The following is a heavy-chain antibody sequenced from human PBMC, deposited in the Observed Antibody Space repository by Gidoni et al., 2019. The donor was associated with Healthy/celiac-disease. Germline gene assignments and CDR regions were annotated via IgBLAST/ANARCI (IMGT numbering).Heavy chain of an antibody. CDR3: AILRISTSCHQCGYFQH. D-gene: IGHD2-2*01. Sequence: QLQLQESGPGLVKPSETLSLTCTVPGGSISSSSYYWGWIRQPPGKGLEWIGRIYYSGSTYYNPSLKSRVTISVDTSKNQFSLKLSSVTAADTAVYYCAILRISTSCHQCGYFQHWGQGTLVTVSS. J-gene: IGHJ1*01. CDR2: IYYSGST. V-gene: IGHV4-39*01. CDR1: GGSISSSSYY.